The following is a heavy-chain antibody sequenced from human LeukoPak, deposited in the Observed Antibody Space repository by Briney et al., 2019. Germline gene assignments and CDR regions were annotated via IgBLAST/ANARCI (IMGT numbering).Heavy chain of an antibody. Sequence: GGSLRLSCSASGFTFSSYAMYWVRQAPGKGLEYVSGISSNGGSTYYADSVKGRFTISRDNSKNTLYLQMSSLRAEDTAVYYCVKITSSSGGDYWCQGTLVTVSS. CDR2: ISSNGGST. CDR3: VKITSSSGGDY. V-gene: IGHV3-64D*09. CDR1: GFTFSSYA. J-gene: IGHJ4*02. D-gene: IGHD6-19*01.